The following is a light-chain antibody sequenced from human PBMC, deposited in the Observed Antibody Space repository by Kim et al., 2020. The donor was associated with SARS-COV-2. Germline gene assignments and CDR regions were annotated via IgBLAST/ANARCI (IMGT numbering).Light chain of an antibody. CDR1: SSNRVGKD. CDR2: SNE. V-gene: IGLV1-47*02. J-gene: IGLJ3*02. Sequence: GQRANTVSVGSSSNRVGKDDDWFQQLPGPAPKVLIFSNEKRPSGGPDRFSASKTGSSASLTISGRRSEDEADYYCHAWDDSMSGWVFGGGTQLTVL. CDR3: HAWDDSMSGWV.